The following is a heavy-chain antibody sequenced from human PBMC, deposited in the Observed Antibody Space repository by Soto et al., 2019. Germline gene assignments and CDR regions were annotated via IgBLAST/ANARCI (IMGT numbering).Heavy chain of an antibody. Sequence: ASVKVSCKASGYTFTSYGISWVRQDPGQGLEWMGWISAYNGNTNYAQKLQGRVTMTTDTSTSTAYMELRSLRSDDTAVYYCARDDEEEQQLIYFDYWGQGTLVTVSS. CDR1: GYTFTSYG. CDR3: ARDDEEEQQLIYFDY. J-gene: IGHJ4*02. V-gene: IGHV1-18*01. D-gene: IGHD6-13*01. CDR2: ISAYNGNT.